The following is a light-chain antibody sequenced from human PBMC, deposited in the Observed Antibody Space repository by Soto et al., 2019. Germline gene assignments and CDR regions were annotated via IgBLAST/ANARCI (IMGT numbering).Light chain of an antibody. Sequence: QSALTQPASVSGSLGQSITISCTGTSSDVGSYNLVSWYQQHPGKAPKLMIYEANKRPSGVSDRFSGSKSGNTASLTISGLQAEDEAEYYCSSYAGYSTSVVFGGGTKVTVL. CDR3: SSYAGYSTSVV. CDR1: SSDVGSYNL. CDR2: EAN. V-gene: IGLV2-23*01. J-gene: IGLJ2*01.